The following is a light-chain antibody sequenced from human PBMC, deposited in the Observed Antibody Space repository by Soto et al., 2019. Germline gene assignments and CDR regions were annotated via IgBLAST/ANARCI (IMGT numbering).Light chain of an antibody. CDR3: QQYGSSPYT. CDR2: GAS. V-gene: IGKV3-20*01. J-gene: IGKJ2*01. CDR1: QSVSSSY. Sequence: EIVLTQSPGTLSLSPEERATLSCRASQSVSSSYLAWYQQKPGQAPRLLIYGASSRATGIPDRFSGSGSGTDFTLTISRLETEDFAEYYCQQYGSSPYTFGQGTKLEIK.